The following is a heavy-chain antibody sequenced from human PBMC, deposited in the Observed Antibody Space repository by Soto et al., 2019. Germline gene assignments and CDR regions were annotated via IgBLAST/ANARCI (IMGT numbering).Heavy chain of an antibody. V-gene: IGHV3-15*01. Sequence: GGSLRLSCAASGFTFSNAWMSWVRQAPGKGLEWVGRIKSKTDGGTTDYAAPVKGRFTISRDDSKNTLYLKMNSLKTEDTAVYYCTTSYGDYDAFDIWGQGTMVTVSS. CDR1: GFTFSNAW. CDR2: IKSKTDGGTT. D-gene: IGHD4-17*01. CDR3: TTSYGDYDAFDI. J-gene: IGHJ3*02.